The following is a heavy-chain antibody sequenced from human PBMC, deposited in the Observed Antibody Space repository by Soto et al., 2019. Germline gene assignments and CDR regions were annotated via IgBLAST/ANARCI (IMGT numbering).Heavy chain of an antibody. CDR2: ISAHNGNT. Sequence: QAHLVQSGPEVKKPGASVKVSCKGSGYIFTSYGIAWVRQAPGQGLEWMGWISAHNGNTENAQKFQGRVTVTRDTSTSTAYLELRSLRSDDTALYYCARGRYGDYWGQGALGTVSS. D-gene: IGHD4-17*01. CDR3: ARGRYGDY. CDR1: GYIFTSYG. J-gene: IGHJ4*02. V-gene: IGHV1-18*01.